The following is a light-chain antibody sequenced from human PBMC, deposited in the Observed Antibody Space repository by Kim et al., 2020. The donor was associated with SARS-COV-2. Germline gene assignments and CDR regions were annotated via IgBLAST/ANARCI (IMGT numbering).Light chain of an antibody. V-gene: IGLV2-14*03. CDR2: DVS. J-gene: IGLJ1*01. CDR1: SIDVGGYNL. Sequence: GQSITISCTGTSIDVGGYNLVSWYQQHPGKAPKLMIYDVSNRPSGISNRFSGSKSGNTASLTISGLQAEDEADYYCSSYTGSSTLVFGTGTKVTVL. CDR3: SSYTGSSTLV.